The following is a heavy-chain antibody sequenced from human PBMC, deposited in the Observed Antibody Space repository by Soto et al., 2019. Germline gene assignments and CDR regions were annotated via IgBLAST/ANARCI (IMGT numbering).Heavy chain of an antibody. CDR1: GFTFSSYA. J-gene: IGHJ6*02. CDR2: ISYDGSNK. D-gene: IGHD1-1*01. Sequence: QVQLVESGGGVVQPGRSLRLSCAASGFTFSSYAMHWVRQAPGKGLEWVAVISYDGSNKYYADSVKGRFTISRDNSKNTLYLQMNSLRAEDTAVYYCARALGTGASYGMDVWGQGTTVTVSS. CDR3: ARALGTGASYGMDV. V-gene: IGHV3-30-3*01.